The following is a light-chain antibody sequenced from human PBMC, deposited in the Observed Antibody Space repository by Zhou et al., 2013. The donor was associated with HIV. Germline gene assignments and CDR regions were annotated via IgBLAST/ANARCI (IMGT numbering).Light chain of an antibody. CDR2: KAS. CDR3: QQYNNKPIT. Sequence: IQLTQSPSSLAASVGDTVTITCRATQTISKWLAWYQQKPGKAPKLLIHKASILEASVPSRFSGSGSGTEFTLTIIGLQPDDSATYYCQQYNNKPITFGQGTRLEI. CDR1: QTISKW. V-gene: IGKV1-5*03. J-gene: IGKJ5*01.